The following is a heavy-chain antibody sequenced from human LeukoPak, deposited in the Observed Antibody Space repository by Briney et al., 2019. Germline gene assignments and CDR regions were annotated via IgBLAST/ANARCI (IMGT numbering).Heavy chain of an antibody. J-gene: IGHJ6*02. CDR2: IYYSGCT. V-gene: IGHV4-59*08. CDR3: SGSTSPRGLLPTYDYVFYGIDV. D-gene: IGHD2-2*01. CDR1: GGSISSYY. Sequence: PSGTLSLTCTVSGGSISSYYWSWLRQLPGEGLEWIGYIYYSGCTNYNPSLKSRVTISVDKSKNQFSLKLRSLNAADKAVYFRSGSTSPRGLLPTYDYVFYGIDVWGQGTTGTVSS.